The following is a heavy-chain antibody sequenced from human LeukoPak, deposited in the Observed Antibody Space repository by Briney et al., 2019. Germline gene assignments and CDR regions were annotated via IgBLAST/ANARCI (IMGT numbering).Heavy chain of an antibody. V-gene: IGHV4-59*11. CDR2: IYYSGTT. CDR1: GGSISPLY. Sequence: SETLSLTCTVSGGSISPLYWGWIRQPPGKGLEFIGYIYYSGTTNYNPSLRSRVTLSVDTSKNQFSLKLSSVTAADTAVYYCARGGVAAKYYFDNWGPGTLVTVSS. D-gene: IGHD3-10*01. CDR3: ARGGVAAKYYFDN. J-gene: IGHJ4*02.